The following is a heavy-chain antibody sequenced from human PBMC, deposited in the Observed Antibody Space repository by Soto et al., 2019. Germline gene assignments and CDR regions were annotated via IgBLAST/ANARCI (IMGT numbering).Heavy chain of an antibody. V-gene: IGHV4-30-4*01. CDR2: IYYSGTT. J-gene: IGHJ5*02. CDR1: GVSVTNGDYY. CDR3: ARQRRGGYWFDP. Sequence: PSETLSLTCAVSGVSVTNGDYYWSWMRLSPGKGLEWIGNIYYSGTTSYNPSFNSRLSISIDTSRNQFSLQVTSVTAADTAIYYCARQRRGGYWFDPWGQGTLVTVSS.